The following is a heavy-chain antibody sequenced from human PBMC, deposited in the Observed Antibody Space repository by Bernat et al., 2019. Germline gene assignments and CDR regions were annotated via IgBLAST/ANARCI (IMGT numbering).Heavy chain of an antibody. J-gene: IGHJ4*02. CDR3: AEGYCSGGSCYSRAY. D-gene: IGHD2-15*01. Sequence: EVQLVESGGGLVQPGGSLRLSCAASGFTFSSYEMNWVRQAPGKGLEWVSYISSSGSTIYYADSVKGRFTISRDNAKNSLYLQMNSLRAEDTAVYYCAEGYCSGGSCYSRAYWGQGTLVTVSS. V-gene: IGHV3-48*03. CDR2: ISSSGSTI. CDR1: GFTFSSYE.